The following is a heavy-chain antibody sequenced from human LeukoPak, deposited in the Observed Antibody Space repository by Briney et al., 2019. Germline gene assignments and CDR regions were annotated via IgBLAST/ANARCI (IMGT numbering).Heavy chain of an antibody. J-gene: IGHJ4*02. D-gene: IGHD6-13*01. Sequence: GGSLRLSCAASGFTFSSYSMNWVRQAPGKGLEWVSYISSSSSTIYYADSVKGRFTISRDNAKNSLYLQMNSLRAEDTAVYYCARGFDSSWSDFNADYWGQGTLVTVSS. CDR3: ARGFDSSWSDFNADY. V-gene: IGHV3-48*01. CDR2: ISSSSSTI. CDR1: GFTFSSYS.